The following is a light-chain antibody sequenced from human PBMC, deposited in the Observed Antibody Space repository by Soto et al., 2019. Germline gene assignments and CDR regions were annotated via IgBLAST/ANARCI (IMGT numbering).Light chain of an antibody. V-gene: IGLV4-69*01. Sequence: QSVLTQSPSASASLGASVELTCTLSSGHSSYAIAWHQQQPEKGPRYLMKLNSDGSHSKGDGIPDRFSGSSSGAERFLTISSLQYVDEADYYCQTWGTGLVFGGGTQLTVL. CDR1: SGHSSYA. CDR2: LNSDGSH. CDR3: QTWGTGLV. J-gene: IGLJ2*01.